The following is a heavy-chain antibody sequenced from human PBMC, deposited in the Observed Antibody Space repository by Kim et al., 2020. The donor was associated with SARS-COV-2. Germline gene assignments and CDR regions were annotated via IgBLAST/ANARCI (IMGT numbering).Heavy chain of an antibody. D-gene: IGHD4-17*01. J-gene: IGHJ5*02. CDR3: ARVLTERTVTPEGNWFDP. V-gene: IGHV4-31*02. Sequence: KSRVTMSVDTSKNQFSLKLSSVTAADTPVYYCARVLTERTVTPEGNWFDPWGQGTLVTVSS.